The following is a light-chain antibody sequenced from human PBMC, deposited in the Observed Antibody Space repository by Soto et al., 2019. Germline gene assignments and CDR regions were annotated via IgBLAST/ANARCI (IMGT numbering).Light chain of an antibody. Sequence: QSVLTQPPSVSAAPGQKVTISCSGSSSNIGSNYVVWYQQLPGTTPKLLIYVNNNRPSGIPDRFSGAKSGTSATLGITGLQTGDEADYYCGTWDSSLSAGVFGGGTKLTVL. J-gene: IGLJ2*01. CDR3: GTWDSSLSAGV. CDR1: SSNIGSNY. V-gene: IGLV1-51*01. CDR2: VNN.